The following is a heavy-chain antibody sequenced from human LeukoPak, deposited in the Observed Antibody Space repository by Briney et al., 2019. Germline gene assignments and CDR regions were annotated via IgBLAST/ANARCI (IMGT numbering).Heavy chain of an antibody. J-gene: IGHJ4*02. CDR1: GGSFSGYY. D-gene: IGHD5-18*01. CDR2: INHSGST. Sequence: PSETLSLTCAVYGGSFSGYYWSWIRQPPGKGLEWIGEINHSGSTNYNPSLKSRVTISVDTSKNQFSLKLSSVTAADTAVHYCAGDGYGRKLDYWGQGTLVTVSS. V-gene: IGHV4-34*01. CDR3: AGDGYGRKLDY.